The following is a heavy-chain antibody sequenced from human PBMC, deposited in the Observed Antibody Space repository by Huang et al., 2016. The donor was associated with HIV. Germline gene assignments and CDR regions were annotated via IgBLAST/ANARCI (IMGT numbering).Heavy chain of an antibody. CDR1: GFSISSYG. CDR3: ARDPRIQSWLNFFDY. Sequence: EVQLVESGGGLVQPGGSLRLSCAASGFSISSYGLHWVRQAPGRGLVGVSRITRDGSSTSYADSVKGRFTISRDNAKNTLYLQMNSLRAEDTAVYYCARDPRIQSWLNFFDYWGQGTLVSVSS. D-gene: IGHD3-22*01. J-gene: IGHJ4*02. CDR2: ITRDGSST. V-gene: IGHV3-74*01.